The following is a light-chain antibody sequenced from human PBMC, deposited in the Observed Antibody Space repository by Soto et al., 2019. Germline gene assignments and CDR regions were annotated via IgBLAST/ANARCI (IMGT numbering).Light chain of an antibody. CDR3: CSYTSSSTLVV. V-gene: IGLV2-14*03. J-gene: IGLJ2*01. CDR1: SSDVGGYNY. CDR2: DVS. Sequence: QSALTQPASVSGSPGQSITISCSGTSSDVGGYNYVSWYQQHQGKAPKLMIYDVSNRPSGVSNRFSGSKSGNTASLTISGLQAEDEADYCSCSYTSSSTLVVFGGGTKLTVL.